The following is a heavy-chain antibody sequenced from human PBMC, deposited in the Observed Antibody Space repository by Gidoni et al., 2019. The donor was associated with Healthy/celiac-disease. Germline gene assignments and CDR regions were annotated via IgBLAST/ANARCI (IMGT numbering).Heavy chain of an antibody. D-gene: IGHD6-19*01. J-gene: IGHJ4*02. CDR1: GGSISRGGYS. CDR2: IYHSGST. CDR3: AKRGWYGEFDY. Sequence: QLQLQESGSGMVKTSQTRSLTCAVSGGSISRGGYSWSWIRQPPGKGLEWIGYIYHSGSTYYNPPLKSRVTISVDRSKNQFSLKLSSVTAADTAVYYCAKRGWYGEFDYWGQGTLVTVSS. V-gene: IGHV4-30-2*01.